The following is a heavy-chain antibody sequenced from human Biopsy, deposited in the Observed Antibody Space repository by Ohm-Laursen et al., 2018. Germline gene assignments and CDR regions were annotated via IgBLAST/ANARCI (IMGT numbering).Heavy chain of an antibody. D-gene: IGHD4-11*01. CDR2: IYYSVMT. CDR3: ARDSGILNYGNFKYYHYYGMDV. CDR1: GGSLNSYY. J-gene: IGHJ6*02. Sequence: TLSLTCPVSGGSLNSYYWSWIRQPPGKGLEWIGHIYYSVMTNYNPSLQSRVSISVDTSRNQVSLTLSSVTAADTAVYYCARDSGILNYGNFKYYHYYGMDVWGQGTKVTVSS. V-gene: IGHV4-59*01.